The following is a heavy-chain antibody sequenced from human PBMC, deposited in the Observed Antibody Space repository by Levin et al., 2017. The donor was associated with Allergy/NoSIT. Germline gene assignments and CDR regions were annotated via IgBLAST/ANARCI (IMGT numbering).Heavy chain of an antibody. CDR1: GFSFSRSP. J-gene: IGHJ3*02. V-gene: IGHV3-30*04. CDR3: TRELPPTFPWGGAFDI. Sequence: LSLPCAASGFSFSRSPMDWVRQAPGKGLEWVAVVSYDGTKKDYADSVKGRFTISRDNSKNTLYLQMDSLRPEDTAVYYCTRELPPTFPWGGAFDIWGQGTMVTVFS. D-gene: IGHD2/OR15-2a*01. CDR2: VSYDGTKK.